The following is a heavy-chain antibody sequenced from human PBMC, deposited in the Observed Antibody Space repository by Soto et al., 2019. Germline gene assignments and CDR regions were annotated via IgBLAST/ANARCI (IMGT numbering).Heavy chain of an antibody. D-gene: IGHD2-15*01. V-gene: IGHV3-23*01. CDR2: ISGTGGST. J-gene: IGHJ4*02. CDR1: GFTFSRYA. CDR3: AKDISLNPDNYFDY. Sequence: HPGGSLRLSCAASGFTFSRYAMSWVRQAPGKGLEWISCISGTGGSTYYADSVKGRFTISRDNSKNTLYLQMNSLRAEDTAVYYCAKDISLNPDNYFDYWGQGTLVTVSS.